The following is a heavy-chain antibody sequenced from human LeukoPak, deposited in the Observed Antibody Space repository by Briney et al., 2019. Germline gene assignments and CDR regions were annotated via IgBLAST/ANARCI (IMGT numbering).Heavy chain of an antibody. CDR3: ARSRVVVVPAASDAFDI. Sequence: ASVKVSCKASGYTFTSYGISWVRQASGQGLEWMGWISAYNGNTNYAQKLQGRVTMTTDTSTSTAYMELRSLRSDDTAVYYCARSRVVVVPAASDAFDIWGQGTMVTVSS. J-gene: IGHJ3*02. D-gene: IGHD2-2*01. V-gene: IGHV1-18*01. CDR1: GYTFTSYG. CDR2: ISAYNGNT.